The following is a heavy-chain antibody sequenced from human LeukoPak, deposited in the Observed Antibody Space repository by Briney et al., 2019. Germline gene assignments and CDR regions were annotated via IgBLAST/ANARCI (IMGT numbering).Heavy chain of an antibody. CDR1: GGSFSDYY. Sequence: SETLSLTCTVYGGSFSDYYWSWIRQPPGKGLEWIGEINHSGSTNYNPSLKSRVTISVDTSKNQFSLKMSSVTAADTAVYYCARGYSNNWYWFDPWGRGTLVIVSS. CDR2: INHSGST. V-gene: IGHV4-34*01. D-gene: IGHD6-13*01. CDR3: ARGYSNNWYWFDP. J-gene: IGHJ5*02.